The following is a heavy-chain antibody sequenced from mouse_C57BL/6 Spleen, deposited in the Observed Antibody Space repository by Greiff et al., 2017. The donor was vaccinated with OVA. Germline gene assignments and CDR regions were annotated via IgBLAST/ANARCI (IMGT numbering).Heavy chain of an antibody. CDR3: TRETGTNLWYFDV. Sequence: EVQLVESGGGLVQPGGSMKLSCAASGFTFSDAWMDWVRQSPEKGLEWVAEIRNKANNHATYYAESVKGRFTISRDDSKSSVYLQMNSLRAEDTGIYYCTRETGTNLWYFDVWGTGTTVTVSS. J-gene: IGHJ1*03. V-gene: IGHV6-6*01. D-gene: IGHD4-1*01. CDR2: IRNKANNHAT. CDR1: GFTFSDAW.